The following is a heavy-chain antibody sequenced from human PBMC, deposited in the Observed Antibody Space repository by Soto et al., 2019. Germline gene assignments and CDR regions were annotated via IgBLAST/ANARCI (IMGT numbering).Heavy chain of an antibody. V-gene: IGHV3-23*01. D-gene: IGHD3-10*01. CDR2: ISGSGGST. CDR1: GFTFSSYA. Sequence: EVQLLESGGGLVQPGGSLRLSCAASGFTFSSYAMSWVRQAPGKGLEWVSAISGSGGSTYYADSVKGRFTSSRDNSKNTLYLQMNSLRAEDTAVYYCAKDILWFGELYAFDYWGQGTLVTVSS. CDR3: AKDILWFGELYAFDY. J-gene: IGHJ4*02.